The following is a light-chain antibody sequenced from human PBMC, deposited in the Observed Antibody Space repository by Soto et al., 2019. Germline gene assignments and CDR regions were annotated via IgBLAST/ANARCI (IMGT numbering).Light chain of an antibody. J-gene: IGLJ1*01. V-gene: IGLV2-14*03. CDR3: TSYAGAGSYV. CDR2: DVS. Sequence: QSALTQPASVSGSPGQSITISCTGTSSDVANYDYVSWYQQHPGKAPKLMIYDVSNRPSGVSNRFSGSKSGNTASLTISGLQAEDEADYYCTSYAGAGSYVVGTGTQLTVL. CDR1: SSDVANYDY.